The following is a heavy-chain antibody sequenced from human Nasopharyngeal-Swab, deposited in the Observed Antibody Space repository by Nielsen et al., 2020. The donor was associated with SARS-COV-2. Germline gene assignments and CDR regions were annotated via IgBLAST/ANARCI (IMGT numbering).Heavy chain of an antibody. J-gene: IGHJ6*03. CDR1: GDNVSISSAA. CDR2: TYYRSKWYK. Sequence: SQTLSLTCAISGDNVSISSAACNWIRQSPSRGLECLGRTYYRSKWYKDYAVSVKSRITINPDTSKNQFSLHLNSVTPEDTAVYYCARARGAYGDYYYYYYTDVWGKGTTVTVSS. CDR3: ARARGAYGDYYYYYYTDV. D-gene: IGHD4-17*01. V-gene: IGHV6-1*01.